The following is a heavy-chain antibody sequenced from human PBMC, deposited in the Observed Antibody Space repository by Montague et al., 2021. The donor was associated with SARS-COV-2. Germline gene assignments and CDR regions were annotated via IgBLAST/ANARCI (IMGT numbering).Heavy chain of an antibody. CDR3: AHVGMACSGGSCYPKIKDWYFDL. Sequence: PALMKPTQTPTLTCTFSGFSLSTSGVGVGWIRQPPGKALEWLALIYWDDDKRYSPSLKSRLTITKDTSKNQVVLTMTNMDPVDTATYYCAHVGMACSGGSCYPKIKDWYFDLWGRGTLVTVSS. CDR1: GFSLSTSGVG. J-gene: IGHJ2*01. CDR2: IYWDDDK. V-gene: IGHV2-5*02. D-gene: IGHD2-15*01.